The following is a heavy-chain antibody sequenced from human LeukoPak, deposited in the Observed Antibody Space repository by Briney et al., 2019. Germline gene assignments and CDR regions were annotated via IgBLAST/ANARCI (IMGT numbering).Heavy chain of an antibody. CDR1: GFTFSSYA. J-gene: IGHJ4*02. CDR3: AKTRPLDSSSWSHGDY. Sequence: GGSLRLSCAASGFTFSSYAMSWVRQAPGKGLEWVSAISGSGDSTYYGDFVKGRFTISRDNSKNTLYLQMNSLRAEDTAVYYCAKTRPLDSSSWSHGDYWGQGTLVTVSS. V-gene: IGHV3-23*01. CDR2: ISGSGDST. D-gene: IGHD6-13*01.